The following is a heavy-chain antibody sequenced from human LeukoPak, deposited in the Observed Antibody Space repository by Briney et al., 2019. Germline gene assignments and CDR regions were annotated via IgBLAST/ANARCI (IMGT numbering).Heavy chain of an antibody. Sequence: SETLSLTCAVYGGSISSDYWSWIRLPPGKGLEWIGYIYYSGSSNYNPSLKSRVTMSVDTSKNQFSLKLTSVTAADTAVYYCARRLRQNLFDPWGQGTLVTVSS. CDR1: GGSISSDY. CDR2: IYYSGSS. J-gene: IGHJ5*02. D-gene: IGHD4-17*01. V-gene: IGHV4-59*08. CDR3: ARRLRQNLFDP.